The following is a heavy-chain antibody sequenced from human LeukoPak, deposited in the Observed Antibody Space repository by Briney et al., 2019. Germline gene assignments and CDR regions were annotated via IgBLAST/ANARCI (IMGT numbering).Heavy chain of an antibody. Sequence: GRSLRLSCAASGFTFSSYGIHWVRQAPGKGLEWMAVVSDDGSNKYYEDSVRGRFTISRDNSKNTLYLQMSSLRDEDTAVYYCAKPRLRGGYLFDYWGQGTLVTVSS. V-gene: IGHV3-30*18. D-gene: IGHD5-12*01. J-gene: IGHJ4*02. CDR3: AKPRLRGGYLFDY. CDR1: GFTFSSYG. CDR2: VSDDGSNK.